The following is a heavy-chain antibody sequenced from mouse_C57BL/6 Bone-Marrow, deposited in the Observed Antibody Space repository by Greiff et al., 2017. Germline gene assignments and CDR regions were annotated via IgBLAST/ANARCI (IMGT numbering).Heavy chain of an antibody. CDR1: GYTFTSYW. V-gene: IGHV1-50*01. J-gene: IGHJ3*01. Sequence: VQLQQPGAELVKPGASVKLSCKASGYTFTSYWMQWVKQRPGQGLEWIGEIDPSDSYTNYNQKFKGKATLTVDPSSSTAYMQLSSLTSEDAAVYYCATWGWFAYWGQGTLVTVSA. CDR2: IDPSDSYT. CDR3: ATWGWFAY. D-gene: IGHD4-1*01.